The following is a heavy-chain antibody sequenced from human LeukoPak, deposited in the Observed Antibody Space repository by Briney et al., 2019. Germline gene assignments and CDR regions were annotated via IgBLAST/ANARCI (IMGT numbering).Heavy chain of an antibody. Sequence: SVKVSCKASGGTFSSYAISWVRQAPGQGLEWMGGIIPIFGTANYAQKFQGRVTITADKSTSTAYMELSSLRSEDTAVYYCARVPDYDFWSGYYTGYFDYWGQGTLVTVSS. V-gene: IGHV1-69*06. D-gene: IGHD3-3*01. CDR1: GGTFSSYA. CDR3: ARVPDYDFWSGYYTGYFDY. J-gene: IGHJ4*02. CDR2: IIPIFGTA.